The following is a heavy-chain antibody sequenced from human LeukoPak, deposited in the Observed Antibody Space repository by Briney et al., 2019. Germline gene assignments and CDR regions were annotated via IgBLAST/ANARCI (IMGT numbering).Heavy chain of an antibody. D-gene: IGHD1-26*01. CDR3: ATLGRSGNYNWFEP. J-gene: IGHJ5*02. CDR1: GYTFTGYY. CDR2: INPNSGDT. Sequence: ASVKVSCKASGYTFTGYYMHWVRQAPGQGLEWMGWINPNSGDTNYAQKFQGRVTMTRDTSISTAYMELSSLRSDDTALYYYATLGRSGNYNWFEPWGQGTLVTASS. V-gene: IGHV1-2*02.